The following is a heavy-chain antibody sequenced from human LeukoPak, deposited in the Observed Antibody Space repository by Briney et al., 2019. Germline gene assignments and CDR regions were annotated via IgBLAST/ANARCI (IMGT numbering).Heavy chain of an antibody. CDR1: GFTFTNYW. D-gene: IGHD1-1*01. Sequence: GSLRLSCAASGFTFTNYWMSWVRQAPGKGLEWVANIKQDGSDKYYVDSVKGRFTISRDNAKNSLYLQMNSLRAEDTAVYYCARDSTRTAYWGQGTLVTVSS. V-gene: IGHV3-7*01. J-gene: IGHJ4*02. CDR3: ARDSTRTAY. CDR2: IKQDGSDK.